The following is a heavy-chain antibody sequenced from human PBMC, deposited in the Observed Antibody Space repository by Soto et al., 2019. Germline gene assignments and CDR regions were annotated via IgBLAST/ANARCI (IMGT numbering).Heavy chain of an antibody. CDR2: ISWNSGSI. D-gene: IGHD6-19*01. Sequence: PGGSLRLSCAASGFTFADYAMHWVRQAPGKGLEWVSGISWNSGSIGYADSVKGRFTISRDNAKNSLYLQMNSLRAEDTALYYCAKSHRWSSGWSDLDYWGQGTLVTVSS. V-gene: IGHV3-9*01. CDR1: GFTFADYA. J-gene: IGHJ4*02. CDR3: AKSHRWSSGWSDLDY.